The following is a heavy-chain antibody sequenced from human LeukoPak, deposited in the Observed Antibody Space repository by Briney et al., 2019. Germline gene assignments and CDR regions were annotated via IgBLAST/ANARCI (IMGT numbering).Heavy chain of an antibody. Sequence: PSETLSLTCAVSGGSISSSNWWSWVRQPPGKGLEWIGEIYHSGSTNYNPSLKSRVTISVDKSKNQFSLKLSSVTAADTAVYYCVSLTKGYSRDPSYFDYWGQGTLVTVSS. J-gene: IGHJ4*02. D-gene: IGHD6-13*01. CDR3: VSLTKGYSRDPSYFDY. V-gene: IGHV4-4*02. CDR1: GGSISSSNW. CDR2: IYHSGST.